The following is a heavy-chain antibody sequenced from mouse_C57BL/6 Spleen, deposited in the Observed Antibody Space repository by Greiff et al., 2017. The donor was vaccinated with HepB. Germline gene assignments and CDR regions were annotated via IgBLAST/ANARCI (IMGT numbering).Heavy chain of an antibody. CDR1: GYAFTSSW. CDR2: IYPGDGDT. J-gene: IGHJ3*01. D-gene: IGHD1-1*01. CDR3: ARELLPAWFAY. V-gene: IGHV1-82*01. Sequence: VQLQESGPELVKPGASVKISCKASGYAFTSSWMNWVKQRPGKGLEWIGRIYPGDGDTNDNGKFKGTATLTADKSSSTAYMKLSSLTSEDYAVCICARELLPAWFAYWSQGTLVTVSA.